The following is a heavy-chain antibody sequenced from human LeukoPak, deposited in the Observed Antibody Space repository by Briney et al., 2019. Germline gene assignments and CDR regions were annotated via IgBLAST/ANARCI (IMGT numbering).Heavy chain of an antibody. CDR3: ATPHKYYDVWRGYCPFDN. D-gene: IGHD3-3*01. J-gene: IGHJ4*02. CDR1: GGTFSNYA. Sequence: GASVKVSCKASGGTFSNYAINWARQAPGQGLEWLGGIIPIYGTTNYGQTFQGRVTITADESTTTAYMELSSLRSEDTALYYCATPHKYYDVWRGYCPFDNWGQGTLVTVSS. V-gene: IGHV1-69*13. CDR2: IIPIYGTT.